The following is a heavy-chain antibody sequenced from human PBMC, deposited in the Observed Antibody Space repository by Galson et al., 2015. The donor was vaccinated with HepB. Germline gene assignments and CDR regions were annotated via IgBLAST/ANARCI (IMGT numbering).Heavy chain of an antibody. J-gene: IGHJ6*02. D-gene: IGHD3-10*01. CDR3: ARERLARFGEVIHYYYGIDI. V-gene: IGHV1-69*04. CDR1: GGAFSNYA. CDR2: IIPILDIT. Sequence: SVKVSCKASGGAFSNYAITWVRQVSGQGLEWMGRIIPILDITNYAQKFQGRLTITADKSTTTAYMELRSLRSEDTAVYYCARERLARFGEVIHYYYGIDIWGQGTTVTVSS.